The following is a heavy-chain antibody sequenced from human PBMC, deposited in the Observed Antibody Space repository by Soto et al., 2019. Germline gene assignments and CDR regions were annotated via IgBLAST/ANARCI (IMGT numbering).Heavy chain of an antibody. CDR1: GGSISSRRYY. J-gene: IGHJ4*02. CDR2: IYYSGST. V-gene: IGHV4-61*05. Sequence: SETLSLTCTVSGGSISSRRYYWAWIRQPPGKGLEWIGYIYYSGSTNYNPSLKSRVTISVDTSKNQFSLKLSSVTAADTAVYYCARSQGRTYYFDYWGQGTLVTVSS. CDR3: ARSQGRTYYFDY. D-gene: IGHD3-10*01.